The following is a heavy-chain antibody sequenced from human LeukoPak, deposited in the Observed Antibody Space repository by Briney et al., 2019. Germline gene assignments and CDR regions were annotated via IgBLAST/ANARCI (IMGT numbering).Heavy chain of an antibody. D-gene: IGHD6-19*01. V-gene: IGHV1-18*04. J-gene: IGHJ6*02. CDR3: ARDLSEQWLVQVGYYCGMDV. CDR1: GYTFSSYS. CDR2: ISAYICNT. Sequence: ASVKFSCKASGYTFSSYSISLVRRALGQGVETICWISAYICNTNYAQKLQGRVNMTTDTSTSTAYVELRSLISDDPAVYYCARDLSEQWLVQVGYYCGMDVWRQETTVTVSS.